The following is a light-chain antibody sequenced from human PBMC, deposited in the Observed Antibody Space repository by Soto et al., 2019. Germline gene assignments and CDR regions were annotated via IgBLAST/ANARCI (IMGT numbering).Light chain of an antibody. V-gene: IGKV3-15*01. CDR1: HSVNSH. CDR3: QQYFTSPIT. CDR2: GAS. Sequence: MMMTQSPATLAVSPGERVTLSCRTSHSVNSHVAWYQQKPGQSPRLLIYGASSRATGIPVRFSGSGSGTDFTLTISRVDPADFAFYYCQQYFTSPITFGQGTRLEIK. J-gene: IGKJ5*01.